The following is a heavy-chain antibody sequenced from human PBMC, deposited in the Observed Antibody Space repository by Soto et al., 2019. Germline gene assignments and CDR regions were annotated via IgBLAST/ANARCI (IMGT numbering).Heavy chain of an antibody. CDR1: GGTFSSYA. D-gene: IGHD2-2*01. CDR2: IIPIFGTA. V-gene: IGHV1-69*06. J-gene: IGHJ6*02. CDR3: ATTSYELLKSPTLYYCYSGMDV. Sequence: ASVKVSCKASGGTFSSYAISWVRQAPGQGLEWMGGIIPIFGTANYAQKFQGRVTITADKSTSTAYMEPSSLRSEDTAVYYRATTSYELLKSPTLYYCYSGMDVWGQGTTVTVSS.